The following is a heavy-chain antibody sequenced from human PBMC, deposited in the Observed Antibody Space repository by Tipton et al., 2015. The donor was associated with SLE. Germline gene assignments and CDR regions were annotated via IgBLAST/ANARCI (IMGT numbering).Heavy chain of an antibody. CDR3: ARESGATDDY. D-gene: IGHD1-26*01. V-gene: IGHV1-18*01. Sequence: QSGAEVKKPGASVKVSCKASGYIFTNYVITWVRRAPGQGLEWMGWISTYNGDTNYAQNFQGRVTMTTDTSTSTAYMELRSLRSDDTAVYYCARESGATDDYWGQGSLVTVSS. J-gene: IGHJ4*02. CDR1: GYIFTNYV. CDR2: ISTYNGDT.